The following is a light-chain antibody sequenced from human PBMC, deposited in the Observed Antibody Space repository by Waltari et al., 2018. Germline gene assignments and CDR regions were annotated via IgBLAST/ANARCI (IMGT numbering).Light chain of an antibody. CDR2: EDN. J-gene: IGLJ2*01. Sequence: SYDLTQPPSVSVSPGQTAGITCSGEGLGDKFVSWYQQRPGQSPMLVIQEDNKRPSGIPERFSGSNSGNTATLTISGTQTMDEADYYCQAWDSSTVVFGGGTKLTV. CDR1: GLGDKF. V-gene: IGLV3-1*01. CDR3: QAWDSSTVV.